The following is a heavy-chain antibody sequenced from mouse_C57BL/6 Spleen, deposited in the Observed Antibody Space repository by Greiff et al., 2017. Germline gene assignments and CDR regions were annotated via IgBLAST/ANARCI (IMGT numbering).Heavy chain of an antibody. CDR3: TRWGGACDLFAY. CDR1: GYTFTDYE. Sequence: VQLQQSGAELVRPGASVTLSCKASGYTFTDYEMHWVKQTPVHGLEWIGAIDPETGGTAYNQKFKGKAILTADKSSSTAYMELRSLTSEDSAVYYCTRWGGACDLFAYWGQGTLVTVSA. J-gene: IGHJ3*01. CDR2: IDPETGGT. V-gene: IGHV1-15*01.